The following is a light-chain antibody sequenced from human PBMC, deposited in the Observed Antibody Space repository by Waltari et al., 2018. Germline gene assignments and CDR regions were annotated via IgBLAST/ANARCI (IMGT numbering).Light chain of an antibody. CDR3: QETYTPPWT. J-gene: IGKJ1*01. Sequence: DIQMTQSPLSLSASVVDRVTVTCRASQIVSTHLNWYQHKPGKAPELLVDSASFLETGVPSRFSAGGSGTDFNFTITAVQPEDFSTYYCQETYTPPWTFGPGTRLEIK. V-gene: IGKV1-39*01. CDR2: SAS. CDR1: QIVSTH.